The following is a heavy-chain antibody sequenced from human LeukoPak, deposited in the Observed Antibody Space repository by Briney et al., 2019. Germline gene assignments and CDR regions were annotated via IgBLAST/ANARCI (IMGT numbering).Heavy chain of an antibody. CDR2: INHSGST. D-gene: IGHD2-15*01. CDR1: GGSFSGYY. CDR3: ARTSGSCSGGSCYLLRRSDY. J-gene: IGHJ4*02. V-gene: IGHV4-34*01. Sequence: SETLSLTCAVYGGSFSGYYWSWIRQPPGKGLEWIGEINHSGSTNYNPSLKSRVTISVDTSKNQFSLKLSSVTAADTAVYYCARTSGSCSGGSCYLLRRSDYWGQGTLVTVSS.